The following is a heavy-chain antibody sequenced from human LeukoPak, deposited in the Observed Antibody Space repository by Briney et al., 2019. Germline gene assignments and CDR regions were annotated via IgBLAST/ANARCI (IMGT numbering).Heavy chain of an antibody. CDR3: ARARSGWTSDAFDI. CDR2: INTNTGNP. J-gene: IGHJ3*02. D-gene: IGHD6-19*01. V-gene: IGHV7-4-1*02. CDR1: GYTFTSYN. Sequence: ASVKVSCKASGYTFTSYNMNWVRQAPGQRLEWMGWINTNTGNPSYAQGFTGRFVFSLDTSVSTAYLQISSLKAEDTAVYYCARARSGWTSDAFDIWGQGTMVTVSS.